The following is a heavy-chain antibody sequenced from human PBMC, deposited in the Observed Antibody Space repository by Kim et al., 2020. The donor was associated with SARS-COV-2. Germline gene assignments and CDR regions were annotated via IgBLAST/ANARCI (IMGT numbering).Heavy chain of an antibody. J-gene: IGHJ6*02. D-gene: IGHD6-19*01. CDR3: AIMAVAGGYYYYGMDV. V-gene: IGHV4-39*01. CDR1: GGSISSSSYY. CDR2: IYYSGST. Sequence: SETLSLTCTVSGGSISSSSYYWGWIRQPPGKGLEWIGSIYYSGSTYYNPSLKSRVTISVDTSKNQFSLKLSSVTAADTAVYYCAIMAVAGGYYYYGMDVWGQGTTVTVSS.